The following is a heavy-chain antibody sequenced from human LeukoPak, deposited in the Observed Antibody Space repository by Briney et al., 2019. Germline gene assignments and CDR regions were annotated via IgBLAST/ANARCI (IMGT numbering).Heavy chain of an antibody. CDR2: IYYSGST. CDR1: GGSISSYY. V-gene: IGHV4-59*01. Sequence: KPSETLSLTCTVSGGSISSYYWSWIRQPPGKGLEWIGYIYYSGSTNYNPSLKSRVTISVDTSKNQFSLKLSSVTAADTAVYYCARGGLPYDSGSYADFDYWGQGTLVTVSS. CDR3: ARGGLPYDSGSYADFDY. J-gene: IGHJ4*02. D-gene: IGHD3-10*01.